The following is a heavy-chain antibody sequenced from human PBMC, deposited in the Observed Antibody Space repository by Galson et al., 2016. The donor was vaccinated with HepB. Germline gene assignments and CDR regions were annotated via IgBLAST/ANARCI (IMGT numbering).Heavy chain of an antibody. D-gene: IGHD6-19*01. Sequence: SETLSLTCAVSGGSISSGNWWSWVRQPPGKGLEWIAEIYQTGSTNYNPSLKSRVTISMDKSNNQLSLGLNSVTAADTAVYYCARHIAVTGTRGFDLWGQGTMVTVSS. CDR3: ARHIAVTGTRGFDL. CDR1: GGSISSGNW. J-gene: IGHJ3*01. V-gene: IGHV4-4*02. CDR2: IYQTGST.